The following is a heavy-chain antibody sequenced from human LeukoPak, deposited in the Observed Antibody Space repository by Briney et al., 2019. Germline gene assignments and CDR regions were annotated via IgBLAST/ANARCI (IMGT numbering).Heavy chain of an antibody. CDR3: AKEGFFGSGWQNRMAFDI. J-gene: IGHJ3*02. D-gene: IGHD6-19*01. CDR1: GFTFSSYA. CDR2: ISGSGGST. V-gene: IGHV3-23*01. Sequence: GGSLRLSCAASGFTFSSYAMSWVRQAPGKGLEWVSAISGSGGSTYYADSVKGRFTISRDNSKNTLYLQMNSLRAEDTAVYYCAKEGFFGSGWQNRMAFDIWGQGTMVTVSS.